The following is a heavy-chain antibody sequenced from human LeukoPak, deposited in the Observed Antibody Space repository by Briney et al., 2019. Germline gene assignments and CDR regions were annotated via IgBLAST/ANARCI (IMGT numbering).Heavy chain of an antibody. CDR2: VKSKSAGETT. CDR3: TLIQGWGSGSYCRDF. V-gene: IGHV3-15*01. J-gene: IGHJ4*02. CDR1: GLSISNDW. D-gene: IGHD3-10*01. Sequence: GGSLRLSCAASGLSISNDWMSWARQAPGKGLEWVARVKSKSAGETTDYAAPVKGRFTISRDDSKNTLYLQMNSLKTEDTAVYYCTLIQGWGSGSYCRDFWGQGTLVNVSS.